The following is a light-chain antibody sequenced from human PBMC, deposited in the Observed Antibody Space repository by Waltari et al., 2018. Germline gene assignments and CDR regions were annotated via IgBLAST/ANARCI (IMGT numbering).Light chain of an antibody. CDR1: SSNIGAGSD. CDR2: GNS. Sequence: QSVLAQPPSVSGAPGQRVTISCSGSSSNIGAGSDVHWYQHLPGTAPKLLIYGNSTRPSGGPDRFSGSKSGTSASLAITGLQAEDEADYYCQSYDSSLSGSVFGGGTKLTVL. J-gene: IGLJ3*02. CDR3: QSYDSSLSGSV. V-gene: IGLV1-40*01.